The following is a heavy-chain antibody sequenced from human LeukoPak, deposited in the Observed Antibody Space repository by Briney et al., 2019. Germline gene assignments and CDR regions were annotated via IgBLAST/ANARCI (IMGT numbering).Heavy chain of an antibody. CDR2: IYYSGST. CDR1: GGSISGQY. Sequence: NASETLSLTCTVSGGSISGQYWTWIRQPPGKGLEWMGYIYYSGSTNYNPSLKSRVTISLDTSKNQFSLKLRSVNAADTAVYYCARQWGANGYGYFDYWGQGTLVTVSS. D-gene: IGHD5-12*01. V-gene: IGHV4-59*08. J-gene: IGHJ4*02. CDR3: ARQWGANGYGYFDY.